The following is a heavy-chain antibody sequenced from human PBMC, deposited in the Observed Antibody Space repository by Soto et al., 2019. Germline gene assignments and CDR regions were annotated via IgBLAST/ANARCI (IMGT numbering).Heavy chain of an antibody. CDR2: ISWNSGSI. J-gene: IGHJ3*02. V-gene: IGHV3-9*01. D-gene: IGHD2-2*01. Sequence: ESGGGLVQPGRSLRLSCAASGFTFDDYAMHWVRQAPGKGLEWVSGISWNSGSIGYADSVKGRFTISRDNAKNSLYLQMNSLRAEDTALYYCAKDVNSLCTSCYDGAFDIWGQGTMVTVSS. CDR1: GFTFDDYA. CDR3: AKDVNSLCTSCYDGAFDI.